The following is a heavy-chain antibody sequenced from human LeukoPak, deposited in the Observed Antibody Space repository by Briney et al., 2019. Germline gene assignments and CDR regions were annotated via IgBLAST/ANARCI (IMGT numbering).Heavy chain of an antibody. Sequence: SETLSLTCAVYGGSFSGYYWSWIRQPPGKRLEWIGEINHSGSTNYNPSLKSRVTISVDTSKNQFSLKLSSVTAADTAVYYCARGIVVVPAASYGMDVWGQGTTVTVSS. V-gene: IGHV4-34*01. CDR3: ARGIVVVPAASYGMDV. CDR2: INHSGST. CDR1: GGSFSGYY. J-gene: IGHJ6*02. D-gene: IGHD2-2*01.